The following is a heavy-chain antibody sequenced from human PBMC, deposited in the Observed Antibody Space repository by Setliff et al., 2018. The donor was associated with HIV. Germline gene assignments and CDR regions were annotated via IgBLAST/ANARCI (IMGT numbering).Heavy chain of an antibody. J-gene: IGHJ4*02. CDR3: ARHTTWGSLPLDY. Sequence: PGGSLRLSCAASGFTVSSNYMSWVRQAPGKGLEWVSVIYSGGSTYYADSVKGRFTTSRDNSKNTLYLQMNSLRAEDTAVYYCARHTTWGSLPLDYWGQGTLVTVSS. CDR1: GFTVSSNY. D-gene: IGHD3-16*01. CDR2: IYSGGST. V-gene: IGHV3-53*01.